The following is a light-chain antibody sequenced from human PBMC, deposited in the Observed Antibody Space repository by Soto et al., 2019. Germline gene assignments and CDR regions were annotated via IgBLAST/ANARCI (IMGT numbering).Light chain of an antibody. V-gene: IGLV1-40*01. J-gene: IGLJ3*02. Sequence: QSVLTQPPSVSGAPGQRVNIACTGSNSNIGAGYDVHWYRQSPGTAPKLLLSGHSHRPSGVPDRFSGSKSGTSAFLAITGLQPGDEADYYCCSYAGSSTWVFGGGTKLTVL. CDR1: NSNIGAGYD. CDR3: CSYAGSSTWV. CDR2: GHS.